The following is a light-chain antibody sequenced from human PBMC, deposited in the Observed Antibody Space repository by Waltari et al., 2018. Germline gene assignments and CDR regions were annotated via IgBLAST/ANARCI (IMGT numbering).Light chain of an antibody. Sequence: QSVLTQPPSMSEAPRQRVTISCSGSTSNIGKNPVSWYQQLPGKAPKFLIYSNGLKPSWVSARFSGSKSGTSASLTISELQSEDEADYFCASWDDSLNGPVFGGGTKVTVL. CDR3: ASWDDSLNGPV. CDR1: TSNIGKNP. J-gene: IGLJ3*02. CDR2: SNG. V-gene: IGLV1-36*01.